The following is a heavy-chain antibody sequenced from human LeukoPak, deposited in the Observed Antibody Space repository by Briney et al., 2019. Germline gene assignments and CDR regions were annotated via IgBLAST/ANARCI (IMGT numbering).Heavy chain of an antibody. J-gene: IGHJ3*02. CDR2: ISGSGGST. CDR3: ANWDAFDI. Sequence: GGSLRLSCVASGFTFSNYWMHWVRQAPGKGLEWVSAISGSGGSTYYADSVKGRFTISRDNPKNTLYLQMNSLRAEDTAVYYCANWDAFDIWGQGTMVTVSS. CDR1: GFTFSNYW. V-gene: IGHV3-23*01.